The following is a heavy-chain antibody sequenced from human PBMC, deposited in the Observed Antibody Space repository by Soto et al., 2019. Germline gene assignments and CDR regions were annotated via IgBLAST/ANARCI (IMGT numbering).Heavy chain of an antibody. D-gene: IGHD3-22*01. J-gene: IGHJ4*02. CDR1: GFTFSSHA. CDR2: ISGSGSST. Sequence: PGGSLRLSCAASGFTFSSHAMSWVRQAPGKGLEWVSTISGSGSSTYYADSVRGRFTISRDNSKNTLYLQMNSLRAEDTAVYYCAKGPFYDSSGFLDYWGQGTLVTVS. V-gene: IGHV3-23*01. CDR3: AKGPFYDSSGFLDY.